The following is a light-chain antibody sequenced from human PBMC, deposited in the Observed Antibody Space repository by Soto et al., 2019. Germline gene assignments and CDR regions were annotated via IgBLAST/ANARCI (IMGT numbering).Light chain of an antibody. J-gene: IGLJ1*01. V-gene: IGLV2-8*01. CDR3: TSYAGGNNV. CDR2: DVN. CDR1: SSDVGGYNY. Sequence: QSALTQPPSASGSPGQSVTISCTGTSSDVGGYNYVSWYQQYPGKVPKLMVYDVNKRPSRVPDRFSGSKSGNTASLTVSGLQADDEADYYCTSYAGGNNVFGTGTKLTVL.